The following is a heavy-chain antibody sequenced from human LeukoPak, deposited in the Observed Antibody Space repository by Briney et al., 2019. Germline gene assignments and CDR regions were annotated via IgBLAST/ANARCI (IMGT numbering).Heavy chain of an antibody. J-gene: IGHJ4*02. V-gene: IGHV3-7*01. D-gene: IGHD6-19*01. CDR1: GFTFSSYW. CDR3: ARPFSHSSGWYYDY. CDR2: IKQDGSEQ. Sequence: SGGSLRLSCEASGFTFSSYWMNWVRQAPGKGLEWVANIKQDGSEQYYVDSVKGRFTISRDNAKNLLYLQMNSLRAEDTAVYYCARPFSHSSGWYYDYWGQGTLVTVSS.